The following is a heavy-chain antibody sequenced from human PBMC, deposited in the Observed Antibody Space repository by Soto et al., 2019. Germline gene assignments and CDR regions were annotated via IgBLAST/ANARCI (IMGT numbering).Heavy chain of an antibody. J-gene: IGHJ4*02. Sequence: PGGSLRLSCAASGFTFSSYAMTWVRQAPGKGLEWVSAISGSGSNTYYADSVKGRLTISRDNSKNTLYLQMNSLRAEDTALYYCAKAPTYIVGATVFDYWGQGTLVPVSS. CDR1: GFTFSSYA. D-gene: IGHD1-26*01. CDR3: AKAPTYIVGATVFDY. CDR2: ISGSGSNT. V-gene: IGHV3-23*01.